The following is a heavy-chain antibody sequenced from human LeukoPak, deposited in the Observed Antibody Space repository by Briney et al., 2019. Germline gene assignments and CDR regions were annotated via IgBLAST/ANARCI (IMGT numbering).Heavy chain of an antibody. CDR3: AKDQGRIQLYLLPYFDY. D-gene: IGHD5-18*01. Sequence: QTGGSLRLSCVASGFTFNSYGMHWVRQAPGKGLEWVAFLRYDGSNKYHADSVKGRFTISRDNSKNTLFLQMNSLRAEDTAVYYCAKDQGRIQLYLLPYFDYWGQGTLVTVSS. CDR1: GFTFNSYG. V-gene: IGHV3-30*02. J-gene: IGHJ4*02. CDR2: LRYDGSNK.